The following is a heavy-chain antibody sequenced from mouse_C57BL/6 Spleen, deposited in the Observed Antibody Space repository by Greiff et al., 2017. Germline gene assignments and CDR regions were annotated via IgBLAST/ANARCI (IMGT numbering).Heavy chain of an antibody. D-gene: IGHD1-1*02. J-gene: IGHJ4*01. CDR3: TREYYAYAMDY. CDR2: ISSGGDYI. Sequence: EVKLMESGEGLVKPGGSLKLSCAASGFTFSSYAMSWVRQTPEKRLEWVAYISSGGDYIYYADTVKGRFTISRDNARNTLYLQMSSLKSEDTAMYYCTREYYAYAMDYWGQGTSVTVSS. CDR1: GFTFSSYA. V-gene: IGHV5-9-1*02.